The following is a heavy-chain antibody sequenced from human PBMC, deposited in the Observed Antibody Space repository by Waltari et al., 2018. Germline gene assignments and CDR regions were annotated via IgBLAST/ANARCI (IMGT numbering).Heavy chain of an antibody. Sequence: QVQLVQSGAEVKKPGASVKVSCKVSGYTLTELSMPWVRQAPGKGLEWMGGFDPEDGETIYAQKFQGRVTMTEDTSTDTAYMELSSLRSEDTAVYYCATTPRSSGYYLTHYYYGMDVWGQGTTVTVSS. CDR2: FDPEDGET. CDR1: GYTLTELS. J-gene: IGHJ6*02. V-gene: IGHV1-24*01. CDR3: ATTPRSSGYYLTHYYYGMDV. D-gene: IGHD3-22*01.